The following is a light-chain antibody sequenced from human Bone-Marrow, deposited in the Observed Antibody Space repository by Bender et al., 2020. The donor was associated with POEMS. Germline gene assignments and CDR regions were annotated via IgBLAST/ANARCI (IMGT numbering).Light chain of an antibody. CDR1: SNDIGDYKY. Sequence: QSAPAQPRSISGSPGQSVTISCTGTSNDIGDYKYVSWYQQHPGKVPRLIISSVSKRSSGVPDRFSGSRSGNTASLTISGLQAEEDAHYYCSSYAGSNDMVFGGGTKLTVL. V-gene: IGLV2-11*01. CDR2: SVS. CDR3: SSYAGSNDMV. J-gene: IGLJ3*02.